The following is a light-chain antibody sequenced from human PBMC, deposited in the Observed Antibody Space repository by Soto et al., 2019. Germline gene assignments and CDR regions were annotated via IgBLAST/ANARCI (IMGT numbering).Light chain of an antibody. CDR1: QDVSIS. CDR3: LQRASWRS. CDR2: DAS. V-gene: IGKV3D-11*01. Sequence: MLTQSPATLSLSPGDRAILSCRASQDVSISLGWYQQKPGQAPRLLIYDASNRATGIPDRFSGSGSGTDFTLTISSLEPEDFAVYYCLQRASWRSFGQGPSWRSN. J-gene: IGKJ2*01.